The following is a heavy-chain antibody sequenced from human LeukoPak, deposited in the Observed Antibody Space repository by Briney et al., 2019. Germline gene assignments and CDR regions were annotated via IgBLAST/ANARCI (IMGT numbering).Heavy chain of an antibody. CDR1: GDSIGSYY. CDR3: ARGRARDGSYPWFDS. V-gene: IGHV4-59*01. Sequence: SETLSLTCSVSGDSIGSYYWTWIRQSPGKGLEWIGYIYYGGSPNYSPSLKSRVSISVDTSNNRFSLQLRSVSAADTAIYYCARGRARDGSYPWFDSWGQGTLVTVSS. J-gene: IGHJ5*01. CDR2: IYYGGSP. D-gene: IGHD3-16*02.